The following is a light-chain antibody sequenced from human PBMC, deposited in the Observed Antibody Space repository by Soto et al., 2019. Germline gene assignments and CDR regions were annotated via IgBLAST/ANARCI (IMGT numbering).Light chain of an antibody. V-gene: IGKV3-11*01. CDR1: QSISSY. CDR3: QHRSNWPSIT. CDR2: DAS. Sequence: EIVLTQSPGTLSLSPGERATLSCRASQSISSYLAWYQRKPGQAPRLLMYDASNRATGIPARFSGSGSGTDFTLTISSLEPEDFAVYYCQHRSNWPSITFGQGKRRRL. J-gene: IGKJ5*01.